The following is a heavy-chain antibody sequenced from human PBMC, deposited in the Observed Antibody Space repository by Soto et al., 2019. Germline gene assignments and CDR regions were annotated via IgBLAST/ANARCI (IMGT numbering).Heavy chain of an antibody. V-gene: IGHV3-23*01. D-gene: IGHD2-8*01. Sequence: EVQLLESGGGLAQPGGSLRLSCAASGFSISNYVMSWVRQAPGKGLEWISMIRGSGDTTYYADSVQGRFTISRGHSKNTLFLQMNSLRAADTAIYYCAKDLGNGHGYPIFDSWGQGALVTVSS. J-gene: IGHJ4*02. CDR3: AKDLGNGHGYPIFDS. CDR2: IRGSGDTT. CDR1: GFSISNYV.